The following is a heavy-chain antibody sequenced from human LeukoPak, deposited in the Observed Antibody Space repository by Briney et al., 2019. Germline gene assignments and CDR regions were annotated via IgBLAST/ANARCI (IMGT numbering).Heavy chain of an antibody. CDR1: GGSFSGYY. CDR2: INHSGST. J-gene: IGHJ4*02. V-gene: IGHV4-34*01. CDR3: ARGGFHYDYVWGSYRGNYFDY. Sequence: SGTLSLTCAVYGGSFSGYYWSWIRQPPGKGLEWIGEINHSGSTNYNPSLKSRVTISVDTSKNQFSLKLSSVTAADTAVYYCARGGFHYDYVWGSYRGNYFDYWGQGTLVTVSS. D-gene: IGHD3-16*02.